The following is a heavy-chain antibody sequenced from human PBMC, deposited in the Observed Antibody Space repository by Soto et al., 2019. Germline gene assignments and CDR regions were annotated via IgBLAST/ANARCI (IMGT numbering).Heavy chain of an antibody. J-gene: IGHJ5*02. Sequence: GASVKVSCKASGYTFTTYYMHWGRQAPGQRLDWMGIINPSGGRATYAQNFQGRVTMTRDTSTSTVYMELSSLRSEDTAVYYCARDGCITATCAGGGNWFDPWGQGTPVTVSS. V-gene: IGHV1-46*01. D-gene: IGHD3-10*01. CDR3: ARDGCITATCAGGGNWFDP. CDR2: INPSGGRA. CDR1: GYTFTTYY.